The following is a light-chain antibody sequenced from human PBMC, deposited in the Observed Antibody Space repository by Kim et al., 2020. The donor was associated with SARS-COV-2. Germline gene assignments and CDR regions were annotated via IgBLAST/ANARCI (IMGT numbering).Light chain of an antibody. CDR1: SSNIGSNT. J-gene: IGLJ1*01. V-gene: IGLV1-44*01. CDR2: SND. CDR3: ATWDDSLNGLYV. Sequence: QSVLTQPPSEAGTPGQRVTITCSGSSSNIGSNTVHWYQQVPGTAPKLLIYSNDQRPSGVPDRFSGSKSGTSASLAISGLQSEDEADYSCATWDDSLNGLYVFGTGTKVTVL.